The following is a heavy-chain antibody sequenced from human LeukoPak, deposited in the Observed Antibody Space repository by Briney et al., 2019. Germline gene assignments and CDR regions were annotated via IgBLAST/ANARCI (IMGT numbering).Heavy chain of an antibody. CDR2: MNPNSGNT. D-gene: IGHD3-10*01. J-gene: IGHJ4*02. CDR1: GYTFTSYD. CDR3: ARILVLWFGGLLTLNDY. V-gene: IGHV1-8*01. Sequence: VSVKVSCKASGYTFTSYDINWVRQATGQGLEWMGWMNPNSGNTGYAQKFQGRVTMTRNTSISTAYMELSSLRSEDTAVYYCARILVLWFGGLLTLNDYWGQGTLVTVSS.